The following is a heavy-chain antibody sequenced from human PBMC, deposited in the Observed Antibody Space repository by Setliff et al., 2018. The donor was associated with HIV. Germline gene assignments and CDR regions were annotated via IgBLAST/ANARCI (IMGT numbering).Heavy chain of an antibody. CDR2: IRSEANSYVA. V-gene: IGHV3-73*01. Sequence: GGSLRLSCAASGFTFSGSAIHWVRQASGRGLEWVGRIRSEANSYVATCAESVQDRVTMTTDASTSTAYMDVRSLKSNDTAVYYCGRGRGSEGYYYMDVWGKGTTVTVSS. J-gene: IGHJ6*03. CDR1: GFTFSGSA. CDR3: GRGRGSEGYYYMDV. D-gene: IGHD3-10*01.